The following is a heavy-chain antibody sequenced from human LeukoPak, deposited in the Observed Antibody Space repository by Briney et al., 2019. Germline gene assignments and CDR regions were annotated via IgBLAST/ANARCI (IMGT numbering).Heavy chain of an antibody. D-gene: IGHD6-19*01. J-gene: IGHJ4*02. CDR3: ARGNSSGWYDALPYYFDY. CDR1: GDSVSINSAA. V-gene: IGHV6-1*01. Sequence: SQTLSLTCAISGDSVSINSAAWNWIRQSPSRGLEWLGRTYYRSKWYNDYAVSVKSRITINPDTSKNQFSLQLNSVTPEDTAVYYCARGNSSGWYDALPYYFDYWGQGTLVTVSS. CDR2: TYYRSKWYN.